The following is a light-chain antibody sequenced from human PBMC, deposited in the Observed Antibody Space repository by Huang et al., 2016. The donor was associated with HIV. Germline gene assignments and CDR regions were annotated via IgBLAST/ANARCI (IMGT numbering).Light chain of an antibody. CDR1: QSVTGN. CDR3: QQYNKWPRT. Sequence: EIVMTQSPANLSVSPGERATLSCRASQSVTGNLAWYQHKPGQPPRLLIYGASTRAAGAAARFNASGSGTEFTLTSNSLQSEDFAVYYCQQYNKWPRTFGPGTKVDVK. CDR2: GAS. J-gene: IGKJ3*01. V-gene: IGKV3-15*01.